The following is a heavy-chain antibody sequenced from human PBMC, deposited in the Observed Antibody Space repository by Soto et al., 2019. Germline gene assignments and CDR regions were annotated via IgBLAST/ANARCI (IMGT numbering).Heavy chain of an antibody. CDR1: GGSISRYH. V-gene: IGHV4-59*01. CDR2: IYYSGST. J-gene: IGHJ4*02. D-gene: IGHD3-16*01. Sequence: TLSLTCTVSGGSISRYHWSWIRQPPGKGLEWIGYIYYSGSTYYNPSLRSRVAISVDTSKNQFSLKVSSVTAADTAVYYCASFHADYEYFFDSWGQGTLVTVSS. CDR3: ASFHADYEYFFDS.